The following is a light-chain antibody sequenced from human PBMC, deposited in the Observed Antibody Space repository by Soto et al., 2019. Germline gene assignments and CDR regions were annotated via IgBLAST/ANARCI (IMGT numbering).Light chain of an antibody. V-gene: IGKV3-11*01. J-gene: IGKJ1*01. CDR3: QQRDIWPWT. CDR2: DAS. Sequence: EIVLAQSPATLSLSRGERAALCCWASQSVNRYLVWYQQKPGQAPRLLMYDASKRATGIPARFSGSGSGTDFTLTISSLEPEDFAVYYCQQRDIWPWTFGQGTKVDI. CDR1: QSVNRY.